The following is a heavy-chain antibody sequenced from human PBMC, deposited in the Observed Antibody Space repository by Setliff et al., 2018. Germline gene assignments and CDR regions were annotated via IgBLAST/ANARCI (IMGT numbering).Heavy chain of an antibody. V-gene: IGHV4-61*09. CDR2: IYTTWST. CDR3: ARDYIGPDALET. Sequence: SETLSLTCTVSGGSVGSDFSYWTWIRQPAGKGPEWIGQIYTTWSTNYSPSLRSRATISLDASKNQFSLSLTSVTAADTALYFCARDYIGPDALETWGQGTMVTVSS. D-gene: IGHD2-15*01. J-gene: IGHJ3*02. CDR1: GGSVGSDFSY.